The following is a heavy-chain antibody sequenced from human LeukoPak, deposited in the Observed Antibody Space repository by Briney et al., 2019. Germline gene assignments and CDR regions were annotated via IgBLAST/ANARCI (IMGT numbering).Heavy chain of an antibody. CDR3: AKGSSGYFADL. Sequence: GGSLRLSCTASGFIFNNFGVMWVRQAPGKGLEGVSAISNDGGGKTYADFVEGRVTISRDNSKKTLFLQMNSLRAEDTALYYCAKGSSGYFADLWGQGTLVTLSS. J-gene: IGHJ5*02. D-gene: IGHD3-22*01. CDR1: GFIFNNFG. V-gene: IGHV3-23*01. CDR2: ISNDGGGK.